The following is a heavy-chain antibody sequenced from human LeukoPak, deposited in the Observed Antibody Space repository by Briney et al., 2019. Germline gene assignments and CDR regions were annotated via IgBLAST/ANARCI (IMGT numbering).Heavy chain of an antibody. V-gene: IGHV6-1*01. J-gene: IGHJ4*02. CDR1: GDSVSSNSAA. CDR3: ARGSRYYDSSGYYLDY. Sequence: SQTLSLTCAISGDSVSSNSAAWNWIRQSPSRGLEWLGRTYYRSKWYNDYAVAVKSRITINTDTSKNQSSLQLTSMTPEDTAVYYCARGSRYYDSSGYYLDYWGQGTLVTVSS. CDR2: TYYRSKWYN. D-gene: IGHD3-22*01.